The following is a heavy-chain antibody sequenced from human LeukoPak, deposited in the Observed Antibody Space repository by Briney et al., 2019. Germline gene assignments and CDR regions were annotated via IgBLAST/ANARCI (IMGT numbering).Heavy chain of an antibody. CDR3: ARSTRRDSEIALAEYFQH. Sequence: GGSLRLSCAASGFTFSSYGMHWVRQAPGKGLEWVANIKQDGSEKYYVGSVKGRFTISRDNAKNSLYLQMNSLRAEDTAVYYCARSTRRDSEIALAEYFQHWGQGTLVTVSS. V-gene: IGHV3-7*03. J-gene: IGHJ1*01. CDR2: IKQDGSEK. CDR1: GFTFSSYG. D-gene: IGHD1-26*01.